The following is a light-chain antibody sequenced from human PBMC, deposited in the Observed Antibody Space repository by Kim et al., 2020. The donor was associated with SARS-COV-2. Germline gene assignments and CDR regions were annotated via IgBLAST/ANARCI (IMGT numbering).Light chain of an antibody. CDR3: QQRGYWPAT. Sequence: PGERATLSCRASQSVSSYLAWYQQKPDQAPRLLIYDASNMATGIPARFSGSGSGTDFTLTISSLEPEDFAVYYCQQRGYWPATFGPGTKVDIK. J-gene: IGKJ3*01. V-gene: IGKV3-11*01. CDR1: QSVSSY. CDR2: DAS.